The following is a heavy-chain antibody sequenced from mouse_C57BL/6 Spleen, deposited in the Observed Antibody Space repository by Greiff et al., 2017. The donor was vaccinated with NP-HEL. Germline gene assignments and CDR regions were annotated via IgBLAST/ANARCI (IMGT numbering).Heavy chain of an antibody. CDR1: GYTFTDHT. D-gene: IGHD2-2*01. CDR3: ARMYGYAWYLDV. J-gene: IGHJ1*03. V-gene: IGHV1-78*01. CDR2: IYPRDGST. Sequence: QVQLQQSDAELVKPGASVKISCTVSGYTFTDHTIHWMKQRPEQGLEWIGYIYPRDGSTKYNEKFKGKATLTADKSSSTAYMQLNSLPSEDPAVYFCARMYGYAWYLDVWGTGTTVTVSS.